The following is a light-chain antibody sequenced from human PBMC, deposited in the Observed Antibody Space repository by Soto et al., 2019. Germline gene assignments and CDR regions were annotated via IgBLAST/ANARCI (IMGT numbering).Light chain of an antibody. CDR1: QIFVYSDGNTY. V-gene: IGKV2-30*01. J-gene: IGKJ2*01. CDR2: RVS. CDR3: VQGTHWPPFT. Sequence: VVMTQSPLSLPVTLGQAASISCRSSQIFVYSDGNTYLNWIQHRPGHSPRRLINRVSNRDSGVQDRFSGSGSGTNFTLKISRVEAEDVGVYYCVQGTHWPPFTFGQGTKLEIK.